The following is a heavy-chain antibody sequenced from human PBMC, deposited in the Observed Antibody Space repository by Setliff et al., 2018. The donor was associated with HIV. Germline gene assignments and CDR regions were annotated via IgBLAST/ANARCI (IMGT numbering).Heavy chain of an antibody. J-gene: IGHJ4*02. CDR3: ARHGRLSGSYWGGGDY. CDR2: IYYSGST. CDR1: GGSISSYY. Sequence: SETLSLTCTVSGGSISSYYWSWIRQPPGKGLEWIGYIYYSGSTNYNPSLKSRVTISVDTSKNQFSLKLSSVIAADTAVYYCARHGRLSGSYWGGGDYWGQGTLVTVSS. D-gene: IGHD1-26*01. V-gene: IGHV4-59*01.